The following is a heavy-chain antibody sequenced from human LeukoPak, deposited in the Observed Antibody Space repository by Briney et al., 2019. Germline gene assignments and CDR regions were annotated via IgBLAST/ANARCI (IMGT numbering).Heavy chain of an antibody. D-gene: IGHD3-10*01. CDR3: ARGMSMVRGVGNWFDP. Sequence: GASVKVSCKASGYTFTSYAMHWVRQAPGQRLEWMGWINAGNGNTKYSQEFQGRVTITRDTSASTAYMELSSLRSDDTAVYYCARGMSMVRGVGNWFDPWGQGTLVTVSS. J-gene: IGHJ5*02. CDR2: INAGNGNT. V-gene: IGHV1-3*01. CDR1: GYTFTSYA.